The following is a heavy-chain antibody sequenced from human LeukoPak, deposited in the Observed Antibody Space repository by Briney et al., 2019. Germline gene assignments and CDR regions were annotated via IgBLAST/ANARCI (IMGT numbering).Heavy chain of an antibody. J-gene: IGHJ6*03. CDR1: GGSISSSSYY. D-gene: IGHD2-21*01. Sequence: SETLSLTCTVSGGSISSSSYYWGWIRQPPGKGLEWIGSIYYSGSTYYNPSLKSRVTISVDTSKNQFSLKLSSVTAADTAVYYCARDRRGHSPPYYYYYMDVWGKGTTVTVSS. V-gene: IGHV4-39*07. CDR3: ARDRRGHSPPYYYYYMDV. CDR2: IYYSGST.